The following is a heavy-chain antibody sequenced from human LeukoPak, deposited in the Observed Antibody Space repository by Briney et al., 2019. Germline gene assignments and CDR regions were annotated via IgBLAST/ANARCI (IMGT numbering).Heavy chain of an antibody. CDR3: ARDSGDGYNYYFDY. D-gene: IGHD5-24*01. CDR1: GFTFSSYS. Sequence: PGGSLRLSCAASGFTFSSYSMNWVRQAPGKGLEWVSSISSSSSYIYYVDSVKGRFTISRDNAKNSLYLQMNSLRAEDTAVYYCARDSGDGYNYYFDYWGQGTLVTVSS. CDR2: ISSSSSYI. V-gene: IGHV3-21*01. J-gene: IGHJ4*02.